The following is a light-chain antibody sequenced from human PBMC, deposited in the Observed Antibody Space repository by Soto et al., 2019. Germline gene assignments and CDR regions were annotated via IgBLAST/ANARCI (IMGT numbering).Light chain of an antibody. Sequence: QSVLTQPRSVSGSPGQSVTISCTGASSDVGGYNYVSWYQQHPGKAPKLMIYDVSKRPSGVPDRFSGSKSGNTASLTISGLQTEDEDDYYCCSYAGRYTYVFGTGTKVTVL. CDR2: DVS. CDR3: CSYAGRYTYV. V-gene: IGLV2-11*01. J-gene: IGLJ1*01. CDR1: SSDVGGYNY.